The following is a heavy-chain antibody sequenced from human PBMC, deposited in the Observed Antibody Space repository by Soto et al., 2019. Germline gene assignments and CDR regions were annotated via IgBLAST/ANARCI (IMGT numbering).Heavy chain of an antibody. CDR1: GGSVSTGY. CDR2: MYFGGSF. CDR3: ARRWGTPFDF. D-gene: IGHD7-27*01. V-gene: IGHV4-59*02. J-gene: IGHJ4*02. Sequence: SETRSLTCTVSGGSVSTGYWSWIRQPPGKGLEWIGFMYFGGSFNYNPSLTSRVTISVHTSNSQFSLELSSVTAADTAVYYCARRWGTPFDFWGQGTLVTVSS.